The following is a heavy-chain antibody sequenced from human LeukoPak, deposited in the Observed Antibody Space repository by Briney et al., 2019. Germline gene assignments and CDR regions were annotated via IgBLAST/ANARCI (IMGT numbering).Heavy chain of an antibody. V-gene: IGHV1-69*13. D-gene: IGHD1-1*01. CDR1: GGTFSSYA. Sequence: SVKVSCKASGGTFSSYAISWVRQAPGQGLEWMGGIIPIFGTANYAQKFQGRVTITADESTSTAYMELSSLRSEDTAVYYCARGAHWNPHQTKFDPWGQGTLVTVSS. J-gene: IGHJ5*02. CDR3: ARGAHWNPHQTKFDP. CDR2: IIPIFGTA.